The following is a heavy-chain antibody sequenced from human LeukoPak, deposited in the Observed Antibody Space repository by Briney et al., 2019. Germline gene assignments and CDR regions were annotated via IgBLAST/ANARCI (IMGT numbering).Heavy chain of an antibody. CDR3: ATWYLAYGSTLNYFDY. Sequence: SVKVSCKASGGTFSSYAITWVRQAPGQGLEWMGGIIPIFNTAEYAQKFQGRVTITADTFTSTAYMQLSSLRSEDTAVYYCATWYLAYGSTLNYFDYWSQGSLVTVSS. CDR2: IIPIFNTA. CDR1: GGTFSSYA. D-gene: IGHD3-10*01. V-gene: IGHV1-69*06. J-gene: IGHJ4*02.